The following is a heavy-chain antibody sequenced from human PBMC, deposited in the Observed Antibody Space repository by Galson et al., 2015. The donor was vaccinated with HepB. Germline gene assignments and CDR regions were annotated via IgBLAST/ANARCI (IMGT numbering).Heavy chain of an antibody. D-gene: IGHD6-13*01. Sequence: SVKVSCKASGGTFSSYAISWVRQAPGQGLEWMGGITPILGIANYAQKFQGRVTMTTDTSTSTAYMELRSLRSDDTAVYYCARDRGIAAAGTWGGFDPWGQGTLVTVSS. CDR2: ITPILGIA. J-gene: IGHJ5*02. CDR3: ARDRGIAAAGTWGGFDP. CDR1: GGTFSSYA. V-gene: IGHV1-69*10.